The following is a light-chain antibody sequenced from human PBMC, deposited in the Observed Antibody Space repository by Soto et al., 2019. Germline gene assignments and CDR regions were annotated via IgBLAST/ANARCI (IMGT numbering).Light chain of an antibody. CDR3: QQYDSSPRT. Sequence: IGVTQSAGTLSLSPGERATLSCRASQSVSSRSLAWYQQKPGQAPRLLISGASSRAADIPDRFSGSGSGTDFTLTINSLQPEDFAVYYCQQYDSSPRTFGQGTKVDI. CDR2: GAS. CDR1: QSVSSRS. J-gene: IGKJ1*01. V-gene: IGKV3-20*01.